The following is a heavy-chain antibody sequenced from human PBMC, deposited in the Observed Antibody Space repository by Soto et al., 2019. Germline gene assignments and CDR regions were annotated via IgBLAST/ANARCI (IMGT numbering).Heavy chain of an antibody. CDR1: GGSISADY. J-gene: IGHJ4*02. D-gene: IGHD3-9*01. Sequence: SETLSLTCTISGGSISADYWSWIRHYPTQGLVWSGYVYYNGRPSYSHSPKSRVTISADTSKNQISLKLTSATAADTAVYYCARGVGSSPPRYWGRGTLVTVSS. CDR3: ARGVGSSPPRY. CDR2: VYYNGRP. V-gene: IGHV4-59*01.